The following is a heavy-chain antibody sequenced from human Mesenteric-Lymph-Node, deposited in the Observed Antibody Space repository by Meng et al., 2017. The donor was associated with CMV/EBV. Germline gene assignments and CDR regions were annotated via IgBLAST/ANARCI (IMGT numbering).Heavy chain of an antibody. CDR3: AKEDMYGDYDS. Sequence: LSLTCAASGFTFSDYYMSWIRQAPGKGLEWVSYISSSGSTIYYADSVKGRFTISRDNAKNSLYLQMNSLRVDDTAVYYCAKEDMYGDYDSWGQGTLVTVSS. CDR1: GFTFSDYY. CDR2: ISSSGSTI. D-gene: IGHD2-21*02. J-gene: IGHJ5*01. V-gene: IGHV3-11*01.